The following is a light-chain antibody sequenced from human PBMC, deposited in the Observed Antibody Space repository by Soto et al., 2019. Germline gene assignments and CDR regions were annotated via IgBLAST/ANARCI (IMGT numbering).Light chain of an antibody. CDR1: QSVTRSF. CDR3: HQYGSSPQA. J-gene: IGKJ3*01. CDR2: GAS. Sequence: EIVLTQSPGTLSLSPGERVTLSCRASQSVTRSFLAWYQQKPGQAPRLLIYGASSRATGIPDRFSGSGSGTDFTLTISRLEPEDFAVYYCHQYGSSPQAFGRGIKVDIK. V-gene: IGKV3-20*01.